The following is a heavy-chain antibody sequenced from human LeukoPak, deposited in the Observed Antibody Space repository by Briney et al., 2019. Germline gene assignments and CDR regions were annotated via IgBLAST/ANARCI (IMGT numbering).Heavy chain of an antibody. V-gene: IGHV4-39*07. CDR2: IYYSGST. CDR3: AREPPSMVRGVMGYYYMDV. J-gene: IGHJ6*03. D-gene: IGHD3-10*01. Sequence: SETLSLTCTVSGGSISSSSYYWGWIRQPPGKGLEWIGSIYYSGSTYYNPSLKSRVTMSVDTSKNQFSLKLSSVTAADTAVYYCAREPPSMVRGVMGYYYMDVWGKGTTVTISS. CDR1: GGSISSSSYY.